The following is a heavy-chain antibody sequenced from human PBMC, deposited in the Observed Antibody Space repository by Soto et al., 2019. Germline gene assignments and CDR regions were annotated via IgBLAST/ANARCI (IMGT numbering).Heavy chain of an antibody. V-gene: IGHV3-33*05. Sequence: QVQLVESGGGVVQPGRSLRLSCAASGFTFSSYGMHWVRQAPGQGLEWVAVFSYDGSNIYYADSVKGRFTISRDNSKNTLYLQMNSLRVEDSAVYYCARDRLRFNALDMWGQGTMVTVSS. CDR2: FSYDGSNI. D-gene: IGHD3-3*01. CDR3: ARDRLRFNALDM. J-gene: IGHJ3*02. CDR1: GFTFSSYG.